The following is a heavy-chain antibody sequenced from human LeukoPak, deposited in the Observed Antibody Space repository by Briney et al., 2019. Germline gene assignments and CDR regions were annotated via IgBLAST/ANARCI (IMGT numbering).Heavy chain of an antibody. CDR2: IKTKTDGETT. CDR3: TTTGITGTEINN. CDR1: GFSFSHAW. Sequence: PGGSLRLSCAASGFSFSHAWMSWVRQAPGKGLEWVGRIKTKTDGETTDYAAPVKGRFTISRDDSKTTVYLQMNSLKTEDTAMYYCTTTGITGTEINNWGQGTLVTVSS. V-gene: IGHV3-15*01. J-gene: IGHJ4*02. D-gene: IGHD1/OR15-1a*01.